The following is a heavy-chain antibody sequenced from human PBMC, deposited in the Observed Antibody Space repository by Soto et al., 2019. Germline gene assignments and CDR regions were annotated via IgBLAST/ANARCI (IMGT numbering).Heavy chain of an antibody. D-gene: IGHD4-17*01. CDR2: VYYNGSN. J-gene: IGHJ6*02. CDR1: GASISGYY. V-gene: IGHV4-59*01. Sequence: SETLSLTCTVSGASISGYYWSWIRQPPGKGLEWIGHVYYNGSNNYNPSLKSRVVISIDTSRSQFSLKLKSLTAADTAVYYCARWSDYGDYYFYGMDVWGQGTTVTV. CDR3: ARWSDYGDYYFYGMDV.